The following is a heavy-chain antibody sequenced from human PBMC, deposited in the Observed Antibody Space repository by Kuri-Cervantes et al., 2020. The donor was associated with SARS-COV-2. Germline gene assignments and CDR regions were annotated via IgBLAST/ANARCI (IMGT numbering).Heavy chain of an antibody. D-gene: IGHD3-10*01. V-gene: IGHV4-31*03. J-gene: IGHJ4*02. CDR1: GGSISSYY. Sequence: LRLSCTVSGGSISSYYWSWIRQHPGKGLEWIGYIYYSGSTYYNPSLKSRVTISVDTSKNQFSLKLSSVTAADTAAYYCARAQVRGVIITFFGYWGQGTLVTVSS. CDR2: IYYSGST. CDR3: ARAQVRGVIITFFGY.